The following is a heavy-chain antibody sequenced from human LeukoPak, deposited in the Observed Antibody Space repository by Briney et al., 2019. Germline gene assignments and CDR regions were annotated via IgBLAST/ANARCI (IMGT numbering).Heavy chain of an antibody. CDR2: ISSDGSNK. J-gene: IGHJ6*02. CDR3: TRDDVLSGYVPYYYAMDV. D-gene: IGHD5-12*01. V-gene: IGHV3-30*03. CDR1: GFTFSNYD. Sequence: PGGSLRLSCAASGFTFSNYDMHWVRQAPGKGLEWVAVISSDGSNKFYADSVKGRFTISRDNPVDTVFLQMNSLRADDTAVYYCTRDDVLSGYVPYYYAMDVWGQGTTVTVSS.